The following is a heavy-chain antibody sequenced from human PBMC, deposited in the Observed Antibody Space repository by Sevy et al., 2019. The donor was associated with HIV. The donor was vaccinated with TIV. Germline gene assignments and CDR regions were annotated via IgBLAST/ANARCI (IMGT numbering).Heavy chain of an antibody. Sequence: GGSLRLSCAASGFTFSSYAMSWVRQAPGKGLEWVSAISGSGGSTYYADSVKGRFTISRDNSKNTLYLQMNSLRAEDXXXXXXXXXXXXXXRDAFDIWGQGTMVTVSS. CDR3: XXXXXXXXRDAFDI. D-gene: IGHD4-17*01. J-gene: IGHJ3*02. V-gene: IGHV3-23*01. CDR1: GFTFSSYA. CDR2: ISGSGGST.